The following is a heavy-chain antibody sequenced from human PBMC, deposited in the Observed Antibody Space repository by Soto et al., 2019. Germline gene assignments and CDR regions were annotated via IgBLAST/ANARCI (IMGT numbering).Heavy chain of an antibody. V-gene: IGHV3-30-3*01. D-gene: IGHD3-16*01. J-gene: IGHJ6*02. CDR1: GFTFSTYT. CDR3: AREGVNYHYYGMDV. CDR2: ISSDGSNK. Sequence: QVPLVESGGGVVQPGRSLRLSCAASGFTFSTYTMHWVRQAPGKGLEWVAVISSDGSNKYYADSVKGRFTISRDNSKNTLYLQMNSLRAEDTAVFYCAREGVNYHYYGMDVWGQGTTVTVSS.